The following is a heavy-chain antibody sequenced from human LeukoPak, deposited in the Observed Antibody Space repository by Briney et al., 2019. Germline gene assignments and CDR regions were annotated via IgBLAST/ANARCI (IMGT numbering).Heavy chain of an antibody. J-gene: IGHJ5*02. CDR3: AKDLLIAAAGRGWFDP. CDR1: GFTFSSYE. D-gene: IGHD6-13*01. V-gene: IGHV3-48*03. Sequence: GGSLRLSCAASGFTFSSYEMNWVRQAPGKGLEWVSYISSSGSTIYYADSVKGRFTISRDNSKNTLYLQMNSLRAEDTAVYYCAKDLLIAAAGRGWFDPWGQGTLVTVSS. CDR2: ISSSGSTI.